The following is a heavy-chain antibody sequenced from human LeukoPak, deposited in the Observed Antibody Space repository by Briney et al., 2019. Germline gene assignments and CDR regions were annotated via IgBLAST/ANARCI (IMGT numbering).Heavy chain of an antibody. CDR3: ARSPRFLVYYYYMDV. V-gene: IGHV4-34*01. CDR1: GGSFSGYY. Sequence: SETLSLTCAVYGGSFSGYYWSWIRQPPGKGLEWIGEINHSGSTNYNPSLKSRVTIPVDTSKNQFSLKLSSVTAADTAVYYCARSPRFLVYYYYMDVWGKGTTVTVSS. D-gene: IGHD3-3*01. CDR2: INHSGST. J-gene: IGHJ6*03.